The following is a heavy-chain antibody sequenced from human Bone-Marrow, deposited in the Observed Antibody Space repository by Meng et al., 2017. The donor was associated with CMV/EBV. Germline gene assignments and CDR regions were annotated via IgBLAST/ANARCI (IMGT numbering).Heavy chain of an antibody. J-gene: IGHJ4*02. CDR2: IYSGGST. CDR1: GFTFRTYN. V-gene: IGHV3-53*01. D-gene: IGHD3-10*01. Sequence: GGSLRLSCAASGFTFRTYNMKWVRQAPGKGLEWVSVIYSGGSTYYADSVKGRFTISRDNSKNTLYLQMNSLRAEDTAVYYCARGPRRGELRDWGRGTLVTVSS. CDR3: ARGPRRGELRD.